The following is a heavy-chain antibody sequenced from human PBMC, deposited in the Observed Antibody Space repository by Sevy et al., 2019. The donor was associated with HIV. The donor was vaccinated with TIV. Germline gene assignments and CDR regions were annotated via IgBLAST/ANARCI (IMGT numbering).Heavy chain of an antibody. CDR3: ARELRFLEWSRFDP. D-gene: IGHD3-3*01. CDR2: INSDGSST. J-gene: IGHJ5*02. Sequence: GGSLRLSCAASGFTFSSYWMHWVRQAPGKGPVWVSRINSDGSSTSYADSVKGRFTISRDNAKNTLYLQMNSLRAEDTAVYYCARELRFLEWSRFDPWGQGTLVTVSS. V-gene: IGHV3-74*01. CDR1: GFTFSSYW.